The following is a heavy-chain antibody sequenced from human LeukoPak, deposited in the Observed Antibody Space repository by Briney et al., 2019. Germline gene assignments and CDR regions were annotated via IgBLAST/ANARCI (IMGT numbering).Heavy chain of an antibody. J-gene: IGHJ4*02. CDR2: INHSGST. D-gene: IGHD3-10*01. CDR1: GGSFSVYY. Sequence: PSETLSLTCAVYGGSFSVYYWSWIRQPPGKGLEWIGEINHSGSTNYNPSLKSRVTISVDTSKNQFSLKLSSVTAADTAVYYCARGANYYGSGSYRSFDYWGQGTLVTVSS. CDR3: ARGANYYGSGSYRSFDY. V-gene: IGHV4-34*01.